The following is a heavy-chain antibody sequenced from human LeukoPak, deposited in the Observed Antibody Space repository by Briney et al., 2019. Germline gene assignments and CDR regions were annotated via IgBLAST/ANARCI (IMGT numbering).Heavy chain of an antibody. Sequence: SETLSLTCAVYGGSFSGYYWSWIRQPPGKGLEWIGEINHSGSTNYNPSLKSRVTISVDTSKNQFSLKLSSVTAADTAVYYCARGPETVPWKWELPGGEDYWGQGTLVTVSS. J-gene: IGHJ4*02. V-gene: IGHV4-34*01. CDR2: INHSGST. D-gene: IGHD1-26*01. CDR3: ARGPETVPWKWELPGGEDY. CDR1: GGSFSGYY.